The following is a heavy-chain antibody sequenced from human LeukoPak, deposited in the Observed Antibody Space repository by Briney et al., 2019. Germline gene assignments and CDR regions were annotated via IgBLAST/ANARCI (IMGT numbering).Heavy chain of an antibody. CDR1: GFTFSNAW. CDR2: INSDGSST. CDR3: ATLRYFDWSDY. V-gene: IGHV3-74*01. Sequence: PGGSLRLSWAASGFTFSNAWMSGVRQAPGKGLVWVSLINSDGSSTSYADSVKGRITISRANAKNTLYLQMNSLRAEDTAVYYCATLRYFDWSDYWGQGTLVTVSS. D-gene: IGHD3-9*01. J-gene: IGHJ4*02.